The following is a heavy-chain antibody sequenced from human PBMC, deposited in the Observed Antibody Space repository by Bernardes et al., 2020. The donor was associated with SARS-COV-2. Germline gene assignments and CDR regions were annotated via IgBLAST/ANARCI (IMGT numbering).Heavy chain of an antibody. CDR1: GFTFSRYS. V-gene: IGHV3-21*01. D-gene: IGHD3-3*01. J-gene: IGHJ6*02. CDR3: ARDLRFLEWLPNSSYYYYYGMDV. CDR2: ISSSSSYI. Sequence: GSLRLSCAASGFTFSRYSMNWVRPAPGKGLEWVSSISSSSSYIYYADSVKGRFTISRDNAKNSLYLQMNSLRAEDTAVYYCARDLRFLEWLPNSSYYYYYGMDVWGQGTTVTVSS.